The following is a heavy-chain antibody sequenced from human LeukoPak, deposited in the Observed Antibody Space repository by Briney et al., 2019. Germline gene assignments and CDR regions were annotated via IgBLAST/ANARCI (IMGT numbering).Heavy chain of an antibody. CDR3: AREDCDIYDDAFDI. CDR2: IYYSGST. J-gene: IGHJ3*02. D-gene: IGHD3-9*01. V-gene: IGHV4-59*01. CDR1: GGSISSYY. Sequence: SETLSLTCTVSGGSISSYYWSWIRQPPGKGLEWIGYIYYSGSTNYNPSLKSRVTISVDTSKNQFSLKLSSVTAADTAVYYCAREDCDIYDDAFDIWGQGTMVTVSS.